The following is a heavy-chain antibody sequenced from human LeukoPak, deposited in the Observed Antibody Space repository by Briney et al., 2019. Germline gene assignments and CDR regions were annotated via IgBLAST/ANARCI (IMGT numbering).Heavy chain of an antibody. CDR3: ARLTDTATFDY. D-gene: IGHD5-18*01. CDR2: VWYDGSKE. CDR1: GFTFSRNG. Sequence: GRSLRLSCAASGFTFSRNGMHWVRQAPGKGLEWVAVVWYDGSKEYYADSVKGRFIISRDNSKNTLYLQMDSLRAEDTAVYYCARLTDTATFDYRGQGTLVTVSS. J-gene: IGHJ4*02. V-gene: IGHV3-33*01.